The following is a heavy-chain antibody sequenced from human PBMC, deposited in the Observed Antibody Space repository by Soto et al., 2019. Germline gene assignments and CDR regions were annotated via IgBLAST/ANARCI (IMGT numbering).Heavy chain of an antibody. CDR3: ARGYCSGGSCYVNYHYYYMDV. D-gene: IGHD2-15*01. CDR2: ISSNGGST. CDR1: GFTFSSYS. V-gene: IGHV3-64*01. J-gene: IGHJ6*03. Sequence: GGSLRLSCATSGFTFSSYSMHWVRQAPGKGLEYVSAISSNGGSTYYANSVKGRFTISRDNSKNTLYLQMGSLRAEDMAVYYCARGYCSGGSCYVNYHYYYMDVWGKGTTVTVSS.